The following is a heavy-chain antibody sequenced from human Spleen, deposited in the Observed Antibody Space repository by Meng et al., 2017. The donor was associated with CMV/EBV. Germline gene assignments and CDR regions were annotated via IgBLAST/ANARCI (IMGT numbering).Heavy chain of an antibody. CDR2: IRSKAYGGTT. CDR3: IRGAYYDFWSGYYTPVDY. J-gene: IGHJ4*02. D-gene: IGHD3-3*01. Sequence: GGSLRLSCTASGFTFGDYAMSWVRQAPGKGLEWVGFIRSKAYGGTTEYAASVKGRFTISRDDSKSIAYLQMNSLKTEDTAVYYCIRGAYYDFWSGYYTPVDYWGQGTLVTVSS. V-gene: IGHV3-49*04. CDR1: GFTFGDYA.